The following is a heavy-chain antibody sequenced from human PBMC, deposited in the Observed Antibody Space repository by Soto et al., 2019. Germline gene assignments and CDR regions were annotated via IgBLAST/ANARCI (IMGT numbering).Heavy chain of an antibody. Sequence: ASVKVDCNASGYTFSNYAINWVSQAPGKRIEWMGWIHDGNGKTKSPKKLQGRVTITRETSASKQYMELSRLRSEETAVYYCARGSPPNFDYWGQGTLVTVSS. CDR2: IHDGNGKT. V-gene: IGHV1-3*01. J-gene: IGHJ4*02. CDR1: GYTFSNYA. CDR3: ARGSPPNFDY. D-gene: IGHD2-8*01.